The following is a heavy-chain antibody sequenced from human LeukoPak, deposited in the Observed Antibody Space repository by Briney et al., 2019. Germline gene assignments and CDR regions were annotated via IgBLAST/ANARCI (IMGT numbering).Heavy chain of an antibody. D-gene: IGHD6-19*01. CDR2: IYTSGST. Sequence: SETLSLTCTVSSGSITNYYWSWIRQPAGKGLEWIGRIYTSGSTNYNPSLKSRVTISVDTSKNQFSLKLSSVTAADTAVYYCARETYSSGWYNDYWGQGTLVTVSS. J-gene: IGHJ4*02. V-gene: IGHV4-4*07. CDR1: SGSITNYY. CDR3: ARETYSSGWYNDY.